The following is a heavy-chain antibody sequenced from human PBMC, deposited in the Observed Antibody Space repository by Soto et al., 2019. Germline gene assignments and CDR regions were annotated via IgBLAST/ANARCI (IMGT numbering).Heavy chain of an antibody. Sequence: PSETLSLTCTVSGGSISSYYWSWIRQPPGKGLEWIGYIYYSGSTNYNPSLKSRVTISVDTSKNQFSLKLSSVTAADTAVYYCARAVGKRARDAFDIWGQGTMVTVSS. J-gene: IGHJ3*02. CDR2: IYYSGST. CDR1: GGSISSYY. CDR3: ARAVGKRARDAFDI. V-gene: IGHV4-59*01.